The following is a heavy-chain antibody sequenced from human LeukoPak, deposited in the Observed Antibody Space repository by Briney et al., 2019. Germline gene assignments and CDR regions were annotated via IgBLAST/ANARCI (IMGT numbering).Heavy chain of an antibody. V-gene: IGHV1-46*01. D-gene: IGHD3-22*01. CDR2: INPSGGST. Sequence: ASVKVSCKTSGYTFTSYYMHWVRQAPGQALEWMGIINPSGGSTSYAQKFQGRVTMTRATSTSTVYMELSSLRSEDTAVYYCARSNNYYASSGYYAKTRRDFDYWGQGTLVAVSS. CDR3: ARSNNYYASSGYYAKTRRDFDY. CDR1: GYTFTSYY. J-gene: IGHJ4*02.